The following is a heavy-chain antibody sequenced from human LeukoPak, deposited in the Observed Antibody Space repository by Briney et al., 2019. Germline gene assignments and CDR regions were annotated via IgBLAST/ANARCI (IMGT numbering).Heavy chain of an antibody. Sequence: GGSLRLSCAASGFTFSDYYMSWIRQAPGKGLEWVSSISSSSSYIYYADSVKGRFTISRDNAKNSLYLQMNSLRAEDTAVYYCARDSSSWYSWFDPWGQGTLLTVSS. D-gene: IGHD6-13*01. CDR3: ARDSSSWYSWFDP. CDR1: GFTFSDYY. J-gene: IGHJ5*02. CDR2: ISSSSSYI. V-gene: IGHV3-11*06.